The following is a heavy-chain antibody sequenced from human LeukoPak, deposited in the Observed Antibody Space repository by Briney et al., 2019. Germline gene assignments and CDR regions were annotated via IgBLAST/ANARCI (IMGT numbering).Heavy chain of an antibody. V-gene: IGHV4-59*08. D-gene: IGHD5-18*01. CDR1: GGSISSYY. J-gene: IGHJ3*02. Sequence: SETPSLTCTVSGGSISSYYWSWIRQPPGKGLEWIGYIYYSGSTNYNPSLKSRVTISVDTSKNQFSLKLSSVTAADTAVYYCARHRRGYSYVSDAFDIWGQGTMVTVSS. CDR3: ARHRRGYSYVSDAFDI. CDR2: IYYSGST.